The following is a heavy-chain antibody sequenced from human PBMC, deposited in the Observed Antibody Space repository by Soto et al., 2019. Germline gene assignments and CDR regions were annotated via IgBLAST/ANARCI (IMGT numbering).Heavy chain of an antibody. D-gene: IGHD5-12*01. CDR2: IYYSGST. Sequence: SSETLSLTCTVSGDSIRSYYWTWIRQPPGKGLELIGYIYYSGSTRYNPFLKSRVTISVDMSKNQFSLKLSSVIAADTAVYYCARAYGGFDNGLDVWGQGTAVTVSS. J-gene: IGHJ6*02. CDR1: GDSIRSYY. CDR3: ARAYGGFDNGLDV. V-gene: IGHV4-59*01.